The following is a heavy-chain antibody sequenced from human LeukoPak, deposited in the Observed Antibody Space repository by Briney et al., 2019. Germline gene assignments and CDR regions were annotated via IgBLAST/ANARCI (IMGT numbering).Heavy chain of an antibody. Sequence: PGRSLRLSCAASGXTFSSYDIHWVRQAPGKGLEWVAVISYDGTNKYYADSVKGRFTISRDNSKNTLYLQMNSLRGEDTAVYYCAKDGNYYGSRSYPPADNWGQGTLVTVSS. CDR1: GXTFSSYD. V-gene: IGHV3-30*18. D-gene: IGHD3-10*01. J-gene: IGHJ4*02. CDR3: AKDGNYYGSRSYPPADN. CDR2: ISYDGTNK.